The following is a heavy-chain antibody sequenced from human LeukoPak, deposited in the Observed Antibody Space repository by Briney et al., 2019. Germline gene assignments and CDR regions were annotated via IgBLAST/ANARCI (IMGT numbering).Heavy chain of an antibody. D-gene: IGHD2-15*01. V-gene: IGHV1-8*01. CDR1: GYTFTSYD. CDR2: MNPNSGNT. Sequence: ASVKVSCKASGYTFTSYDINWVRQATGQGLEWMGWMNPNSGNTGYAQKFQGRVTMTRNTSISTAYMELSSLRSEDTAVYYCARGAPGSYCSGGSCPYFDYWGQGTLVAVSS. J-gene: IGHJ4*02. CDR3: ARGAPGSYCSGGSCPYFDY.